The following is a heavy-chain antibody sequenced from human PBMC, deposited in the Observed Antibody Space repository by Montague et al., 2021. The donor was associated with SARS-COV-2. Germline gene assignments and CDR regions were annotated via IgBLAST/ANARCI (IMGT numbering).Heavy chain of an antibody. CDR1: DGSFSDYS. Sequence: SETLSLTCAVYDGSFSDYSWTWIRQPPGKGLERIGEINHRGSTNYNPYLKLRVTISVATSTNQFSLTMTPVTAADTAVYYCARGRQHINMVVVVVTGGEYYFDFWGQGTLVAVSS. V-gene: IGHV4-34*01. J-gene: IGHJ4*02. D-gene: IGHD3-22*01. CDR3: ARGRQHINMVVVVVTGGEYYFDF. CDR2: INHRGST.